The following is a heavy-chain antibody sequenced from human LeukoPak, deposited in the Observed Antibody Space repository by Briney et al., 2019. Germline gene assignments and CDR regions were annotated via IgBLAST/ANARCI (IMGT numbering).Heavy chain of an antibody. D-gene: IGHD3-22*01. Sequence: KPSETLSLTCTVSGYSVSSGSYYWSWIRQPPGKGLEWIGYIYHSGSTSYNPSLNSRVTISLDTSKNQFSLKLSSVTAADTAIYYCARDTTNVYYYDTSGYDHWGQGTLVTVSS. V-gene: IGHV4-61*01. J-gene: IGHJ4*02. CDR1: GYSVSSGSYY. CDR3: ARDTTNVYYYDTSGYDH. CDR2: IYHSGST.